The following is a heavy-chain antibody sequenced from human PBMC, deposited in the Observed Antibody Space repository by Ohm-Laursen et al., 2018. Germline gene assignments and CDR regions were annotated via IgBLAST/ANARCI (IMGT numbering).Heavy chain of an antibody. CDR2: TYYRSTWYY. CDR1: GDSVSSNSAA. CDR3: ARDGDSSGYTYYFDY. J-gene: IGHJ4*02. Sequence: WQTLSLTCAISGDSVSSNSAAWNWFRQSPSRSLEWLGRTYYRSTWYYDYAESVRSRISISPDTSKNQFSLQLNSVTPEDTAVYYCARDGDSSGYTYYFDYWGQGTQVTVSS. D-gene: IGHD3-22*01. V-gene: IGHV6-1*01.